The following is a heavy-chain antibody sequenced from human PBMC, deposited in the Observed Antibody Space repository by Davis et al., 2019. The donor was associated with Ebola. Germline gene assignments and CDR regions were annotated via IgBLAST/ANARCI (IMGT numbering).Heavy chain of an antibody. CDR1: GYTFTNYY. V-gene: IGHV1-46*01. J-gene: IGHJ4*02. CDR3: AVGGMVATIIDY. CDR2: INPNDGRT. D-gene: IGHD5-12*01. Sequence: AASVKVSCKASGYTFTNYYMHWVRQAPGQGLEWMGMINPNDGRTIYAQKFQGRVTVTRDTSTTTVYMDLSSLRSEDTAVYYCAVGGMVATIIDYWGQGTLVTVSS.